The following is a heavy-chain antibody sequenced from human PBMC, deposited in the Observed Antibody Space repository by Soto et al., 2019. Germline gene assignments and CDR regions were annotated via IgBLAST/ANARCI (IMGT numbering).Heavy chain of an antibody. Sequence: GGSLRLSCVASGFTFSDFYMSWIRQAPGKGLEWVSYISLSRGYTKYADSVKGRFTISRDNAKNSLYLQMSSLRAGDTAVYYCARSVDLDYWGQGTLVTVSS. CDR3: ARSVDLDY. J-gene: IGHJ4*02. V-gene: IGHV3-11*06. D-gene: IGHD2-15*01. CDR1: GFTFSDFY. CDR2: ISLSRGYT.